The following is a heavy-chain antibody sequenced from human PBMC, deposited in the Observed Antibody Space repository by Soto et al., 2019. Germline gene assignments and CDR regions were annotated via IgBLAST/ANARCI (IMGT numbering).Heavy chain of an antibody. CDR3: ARDRTCIAVAGTDHGHYYNSMDL. D-gene: IGHD6-19*01. J-gene: IGHJ6*03. V-gene: IGHV1-69*08. CDR2: IIPILGIA. CDR1: GGTFSSYT. Sequence: QVQLGQSGAEVKKPGSSVKVSCKASGGTFSSYTILWVRPAPGQGLAWMGRIIPILGIAHYAQKFQGRVTITADQTTSNAYMDLSRLRSEDTAVYYCARDRTCIAVAGTDHGHYYNSMDLWGKGTTVTVSS.